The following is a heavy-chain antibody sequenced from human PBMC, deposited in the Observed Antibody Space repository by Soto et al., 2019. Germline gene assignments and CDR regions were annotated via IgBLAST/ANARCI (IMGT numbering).Heavy chain of an antibody. D-gene: IGHD4-17*01. V-gene: IGHV3-23*04. CDR3: GRDPNGDYVGAFDI. CDR1: GFTFSSYA. J-gene: IGHJ3*02. CDR2: TTSSGGST. Sequence: EVQLVESGGGSVQPGGSLRLSCAASGFTFSSYAMSWVRQAPGKGPEWGSGTTSSGGSTYYADSVKGRFTISRDNFKNTLYLQMNSLRAEDTALYYCGRDPNGDYVGAFDIWGQGTLVTVSS.